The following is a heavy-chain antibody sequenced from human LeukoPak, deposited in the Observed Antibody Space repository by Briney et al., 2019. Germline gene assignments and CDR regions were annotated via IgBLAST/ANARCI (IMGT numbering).Heavy chain of an antibody. CDR3: ARDLMKRQDYYDSSGPPHY. Sequence: PGGSLRLSCAASGFTFSSYGMHWVRQAPGKGLEWVAFIRYDGSNKYYADSVKGRFTISRDNSKNTLYLQMNSLRAEDTAVYYCARDLMKRQDYYDSSGPPHYWGQGTLVTVSS. CDR1: GFTFSSYG. V-gene: IGHV3-30*02. D-gene: IGHD3-22*01. J-gene: IGHJ4*02. CDR2: IRYDGSNK.